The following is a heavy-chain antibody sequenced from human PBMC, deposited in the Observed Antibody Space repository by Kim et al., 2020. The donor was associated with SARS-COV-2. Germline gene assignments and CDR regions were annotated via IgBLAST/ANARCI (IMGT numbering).Heavy chain of an antibody. Sequence: GGSLRLSCAASGFTFKSYGMHWVRQAPGKGLEWVAVISYDGNQQYYADSVKGRFTISRDNSKNTLYLQMNSLGVEDTAVYYCAKRKDGSNYYFDYWGQVT. CDR1: GFTFKSYG. CDR3: AKRKDGSNYYFDY. D-gene: IGHD2-15*01. J-gene: IGHJ4*02. CDR2: ISYDGNQQ. V-gene: IGHV3-30*18.